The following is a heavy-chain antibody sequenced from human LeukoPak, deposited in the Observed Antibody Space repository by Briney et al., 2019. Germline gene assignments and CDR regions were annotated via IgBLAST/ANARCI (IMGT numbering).Heavy chain of an antibody. CDR2: ISINGGST. V-gene: IGHV3-64D*06. Sequence: AGGSLRLSCSASGFTFSSYAMHWVRQAPGKGLEYVSAISINGGSTYYADSVKGRFTISRDNSKNTLYLQMSSLRADAAAVYYCVKYLVASLVRGVIITSPFDYWGQGTLVTVSS. D-gene: IGHD3-10*01. CDR3: VKYLVASLVRGVIITSPFDY. CDR1: GFTFSSYA. J-gene: IGHJ4*02.